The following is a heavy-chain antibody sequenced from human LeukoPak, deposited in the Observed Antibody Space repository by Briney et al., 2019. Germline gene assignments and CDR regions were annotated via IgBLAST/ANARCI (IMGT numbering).Heavy chain of an antibody. V-gene: IGHV4-34*01. CDR2: INHSGST. Sequence: PPETVSLTCDVYGGSFSGYYWSWIRQPPGKGLEWIGEINHSGSTNYNPSLKSRVTISVDTSKNQFSLKLSSVTAADTAVYYCARGEATTYFDYWGQGTLVTVSS. J-gene: IGHJ4*02. CDR1: GGSFSGYY. CDR3: ARGEATTYFDY. D-gene: IGHD1-26*01.